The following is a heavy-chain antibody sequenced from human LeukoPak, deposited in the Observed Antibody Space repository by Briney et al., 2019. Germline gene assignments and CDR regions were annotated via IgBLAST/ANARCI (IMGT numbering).Heavy chain of an antibody. Sequence: PPGGSLRLSCAASGFTFSSYAMSWVRQAPGKGLEWVSAISGSGGSTYYADSVKGRFTISRDNSKNTLYLQMNSLRAEDTAVYYCAKAKGRGSPGRDYFDYWGQGTLVTVSS. D-gene: IGHD3-10*01. CDR2: ISGSGGST. CDR3: AKAKGRGSPGRDYFDY. V-gene: IGHV3-23*01. J-gene: IGHJ4*02. CDR1: GFTFSSYA.